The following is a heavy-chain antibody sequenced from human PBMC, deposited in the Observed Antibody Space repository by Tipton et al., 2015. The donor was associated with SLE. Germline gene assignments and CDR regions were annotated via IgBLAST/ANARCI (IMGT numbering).Heavy chain of an antibody. Sequence: TLSLTCAVSGGSVSSSTYYWGWIRQPPGKGLEWIGSIYYSGSTYYNPPLKSRVTMSVDTSKNQFSLKLSSVTVADTAVYYCARHGVLRYLDYLSPFDYWGQGTLVTVSS. D-gene: IGHD3-9*01. CDR3: ARHGVLRYLDYLSPFDY. V-gene: IGHV4-39*07. CDR2: IYYSGST. J-gene: IGHJ4*02. CDR1: GGSVSSSTYY.